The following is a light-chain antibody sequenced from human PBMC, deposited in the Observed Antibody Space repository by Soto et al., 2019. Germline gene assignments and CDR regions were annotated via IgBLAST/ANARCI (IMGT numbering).Light chain of an antibody. V-gene: IGKV3-15*01. CDR3: QQYNNWLYT. CDR1: RSDSTY. CDR2: DAY. J-gene: IGKJ2*01. Sequence: IVMTQSPATLSVSPGDRITLSCRARRSDSTYLAWYQKKPGQAPRLLIYDAYTRAIGIPARFSGSGSETEFTLTIGSLQSEDFAVYYCQQYNNWLYTFGQGTKLEIK.